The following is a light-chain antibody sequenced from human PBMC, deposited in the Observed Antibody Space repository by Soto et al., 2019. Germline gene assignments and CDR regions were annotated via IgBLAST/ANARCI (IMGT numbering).Light chain of an antibody. Sequence: DIQMTQSPASLSASVGDRVTITCRASQAIRNYLAWFQQKPGKIPKLLIYGASTLQSGVPSRFSGSGSGTDFILTISSLQPEDVATYYCQKYDSAPETFGQGTNLEIK. CDR3: QKYDSAPET. CDR2: GAS. CDR1: QAIRNY. V-gene: IGKV1-27*01. J-gene: IGKJ2*01.